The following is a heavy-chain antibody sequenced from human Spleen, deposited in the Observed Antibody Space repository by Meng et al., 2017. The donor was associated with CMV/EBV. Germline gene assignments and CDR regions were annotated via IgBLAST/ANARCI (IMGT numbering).Heavy chain of an antibody. J-gene: IGHJ6*02. V-gene: IGHV4-34*01. D-gene: IGHD2-2*01. Sequence: GSLRLSCAASGFTFSSYTMSWVRQAPGKGLEWIGEINHSGSTNYNPSLKSRVTISVDTSKIQFSLKLSSVTAADTAVYYCARGLPDIVVVPAASYYGMDVWGQGTTVTVSS. CDR3: ARGLPDIVVVPAASYYGMDV. CDR2: INHSGST. CDR1: GFTFSSYT.